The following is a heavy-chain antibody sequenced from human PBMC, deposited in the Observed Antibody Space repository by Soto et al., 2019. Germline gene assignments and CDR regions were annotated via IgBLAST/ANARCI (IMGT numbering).Heavy chain of an antibody. CDR3: ATNLARGLLRANPFDY. V-gene: IGHV4-39*01. CDR1: GGSISSSTYY. J-gene: IGHJ4*02. CDR2: IYYSGST. D-gene: IGHD2-15*01. Sequence: QLQLRESGPGLVKPSETLSLTCTVSGGSISSSTYYWGWIRQSPGKGLEWIGSIYYSGSTYYTPSLESRVSMSVDTSKNQFSLNLSAVTAADTAVYYCATNLARGLLRANPFDYWGQGILVTVSS.